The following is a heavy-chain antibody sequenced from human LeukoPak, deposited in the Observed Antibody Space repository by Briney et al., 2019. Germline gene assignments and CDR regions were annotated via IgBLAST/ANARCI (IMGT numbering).Heavy chain of an antibody. V-gene: IGHV3-21*01. J-gene: IGHJ5*02. CDR1: GFTFSSYT. D-gene: IGHD4-11*01. Sequence: PAGSLRLSCAVSGFTFSSYTMNWVRQAPGKGLEWVSSITGSSTYIYYADSVKGPFTISRDNAKNSLYLQMNNLGAEDTAVYYCARDLTVTATCWFDLWGQGTLVTVSS. CDR2: ITGSSTYI. CDR3: ARDLTVTATCWFDL.